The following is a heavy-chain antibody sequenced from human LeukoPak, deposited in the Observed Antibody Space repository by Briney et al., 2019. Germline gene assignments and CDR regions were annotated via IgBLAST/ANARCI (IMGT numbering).Heavy chain of an antibody. Sequence: SETLSLTCAVYGGSFSGYYWSWIRQSPGKRLHWIGEINHSSVTDYNPSLESRVTISLDTSKSQFSLKLNSVTAAGTAVYYCARGLGLSRANYFDFWGQGTLVTVSS. CDR1: GGSFSGYY. CDR3: ARGLGLSRANYFDF. J-gene: IGHJ4*02. V-gene: IGHV4-34*01. D-gene: IGHD3-16*01. CDR2: INHSSVT.